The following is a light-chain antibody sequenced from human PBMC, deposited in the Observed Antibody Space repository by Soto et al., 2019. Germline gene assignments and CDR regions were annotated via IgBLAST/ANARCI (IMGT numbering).Light chain of an antibody. J-gene: IGLJ1*01. Sequence: QSVLTQPPSVSAAPGQKVSISCSGSTSNIAKNHVSWYQRLPGTAPKLLFYDNDKRPSGIPDRFSASKSATSSTLDITGLQTGDEADYLCVAWDDSLSFYVFGTGTKLTVL. CDR1: TSNIAKNH. CDR3: VAWDDSLSFYV. CDR2: DND. V-gene: IGLV1-51*01.